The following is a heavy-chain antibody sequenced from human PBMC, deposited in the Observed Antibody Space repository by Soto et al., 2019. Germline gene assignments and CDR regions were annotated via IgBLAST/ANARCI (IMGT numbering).Heavy chain of an antibody. J-gene: IGHJ4*02. CDR2: ISSYNGNT. D-gene: IGHD3-10*01. V-gene: IGHV1-18*04. Sequence: QVQLVQSGAEVKKPGDSVRVSCTASGYSFTNYSIIWVRQAPGQGLEWMGWISSYNGNTLYAQRFQGRVTMTTATSTATTYMELKSLKSDDTAIYDCASGSGKWPAFRYSDYWGQGTVVTVSS. CDR1: GYSFTNYS. CDR3: ASGSGKWPAFRYSDY.